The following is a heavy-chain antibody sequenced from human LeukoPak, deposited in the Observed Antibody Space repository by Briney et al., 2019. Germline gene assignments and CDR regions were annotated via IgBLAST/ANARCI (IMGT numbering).Heavy chain of an antibody. D-gene: IGHD6-19*01. CDR3: VRDLMAGLSPNCWFDP. CDR2: INPNSGGT. J-gene: IGHJ5*02. CDR1: GYTFTGYY. Sequence: ASVKVSCKASGYTFTGYYMHWVRQAPGQGLEWMGWINPNSGGTSYAQKFQGRVTMTRDTSISTAYMELSRLRSDDTAVYYCVRDLMAGLSPNCWFDPWGQGTLVTVSS. V-gene: IGHV1-2*02.